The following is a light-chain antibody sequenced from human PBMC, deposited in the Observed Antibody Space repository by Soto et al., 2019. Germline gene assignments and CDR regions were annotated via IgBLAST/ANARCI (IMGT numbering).Light chain of an antibody. CDR2: VGTGGIVG. V-gene: IGLV9-49*01. Sequence: QPVLTQPPSASASLGASVTLTCTLSSGYSNYKVDWYQQRPGKGPRFVMRVGTGGIVGSKGDGIPDRFSVLGSGLNRYLTIKNIQEEDESDYLCGADQGSRSNFVWVFGTGTKVTVL. CDR1: SGYSNYK. CDR3: GADQGSRSNFVWV. J-gene: IGLJ1*01.